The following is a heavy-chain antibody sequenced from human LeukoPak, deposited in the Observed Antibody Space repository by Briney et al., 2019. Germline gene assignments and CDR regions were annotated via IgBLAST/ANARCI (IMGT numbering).Heavy chain of an antibody. J-gene: IGHJ4*02. Sequence: GASVKVSCKASGYTFTSYAMHWVRQAPGQRLEWMGWINAGNGNTKYSQKFQGRVTMTEDTSTDTAYMELSSLRSEDTAVYYCATSFYDSSGYRYWGQGTLVTVSS. CDR1: GYTFTSYA. V-gene: IGHV1-3*01. CDR3: ATSFYDSSGYRY. CDR2: INAGNGNT. D-gene: IGHD3-22*01.